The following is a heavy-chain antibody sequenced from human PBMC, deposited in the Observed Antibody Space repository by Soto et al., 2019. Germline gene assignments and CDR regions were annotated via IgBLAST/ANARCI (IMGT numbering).Heavy chain of an antibody. D-gene: IGHD6-13*01. J-gene: IGHJ5*02. CDR1: GGSISSYY. Sequence: SETLSLTCTVSGGSISSYYWSWIRQPPGKGLEWIGYIYYSGSTNYNPSLKSRVTISVDTSKNQFSLKLSSVTAADTAVYYCAIDSGIAAAGTGDWLDPWGQGTLVTVSS. CDR2: IYYSGST. CDR3: AIDSGIAAAGTGDWLDP. V-gene: IGHV4-59*01.